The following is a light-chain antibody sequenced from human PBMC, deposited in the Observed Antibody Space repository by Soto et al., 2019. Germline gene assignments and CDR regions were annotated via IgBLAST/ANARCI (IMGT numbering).Light chain of an antibody. J-gene: IGKJ1*01. CDR1: QSISSW. CDR3: QQLRA. CDR2: DAS. Sequence: DRVTITCRASQSISSWLAWYQQKPGKAPKLLIYDASSLESGVPSRFSGSGSGTEFTLTISSLQPDDFATYYCQQLRAFGQGTKVDIK. V-gene: IGKV1-5*01.